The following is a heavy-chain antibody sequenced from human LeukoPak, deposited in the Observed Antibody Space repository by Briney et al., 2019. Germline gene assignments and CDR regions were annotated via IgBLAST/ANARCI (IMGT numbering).Heavy chain of an antibody. D-gene: IGHD2-2*01. J-gene: IGHJ3*02. Sequence: ASVKVSCKASGYTFTSYSIHWVRHAPGQGLKWVGIINPSCGSTNYAQKFQGRVTMTTDTSTSTAYMELRSLRSDETAVYCCASHNYCSSTSGYACYIWGQGTMVTVSS. CDR3: ASHNYCSSTSGYACYI. CDR1: GYTFTSYS. CDR2: INPSCGST. V-gene: IGHV1-46*01.